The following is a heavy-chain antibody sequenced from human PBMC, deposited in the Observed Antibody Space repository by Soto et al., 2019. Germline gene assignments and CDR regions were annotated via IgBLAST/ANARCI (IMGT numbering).Heavy chain of an antibody. CDR1: GGSISSSSYY. CDR2: IHYSGST. D-gene: IGHD1-26*01. V-gene: IGHV4-39*01. CDR3: ASPFSGSLNAFDI. Sequence: SETLSLTCTVSGGSISSSSYYWGWIRHPPGKGLEWIGSIHYSGSTYYNPSLKRRVTISVDTSKMQFSLVLSSVTAADSSVCCLASPFSGSLNAFDIWGQGTMVTVSS. J-gene: IGHJ3*02.